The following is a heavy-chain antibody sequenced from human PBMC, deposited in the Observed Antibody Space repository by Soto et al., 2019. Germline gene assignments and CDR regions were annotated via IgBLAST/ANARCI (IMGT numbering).Heavy chain of an antibody. Sequence: QVQLVQSGAEVKKPGASVKVSCKASGYAFSTYGISWVRLAPGQGLEWMGWVSGYTGNRNYAQKFQDRVTMTTDTTTSTAYMELRSLRSDDTAVYFCARGAAAVWFDPWCQGTLVTVSS. CDR3: ARGAAAVWFDP. J-gene: IGHJ5*02. CDR2: VSGYTGNR. V-gene: IGHV1-18*01. CDR1: GYAFSTYG. D-gene: IGHD6-13*01.